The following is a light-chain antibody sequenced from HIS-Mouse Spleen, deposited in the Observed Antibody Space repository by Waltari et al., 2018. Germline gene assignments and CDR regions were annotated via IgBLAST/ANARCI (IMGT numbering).Light chain of an antibody. V-gene: IGKV4-1*01. J-gene: IGKJ2*01. Sequence: DSVMTQSPDSLAVSLGERATINCQPSQSVLYSSNNKNYLAWYQQKPGQPPKLLIYWASTRESGVPDRFSGSGSGTDFTLTISSLQAEDVAVYYCQQYYSTPYTFGQGTKLEIK. CDR1: QSVLYSSNNKNY. CDR3: QQYYSTPYT. CDR2: WAS.